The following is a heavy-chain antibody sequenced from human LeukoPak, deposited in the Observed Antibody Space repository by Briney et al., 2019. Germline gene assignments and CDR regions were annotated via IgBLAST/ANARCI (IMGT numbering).Heavy chain of an antibody. D-gene: IGHD2-21*01. Sequence: PSETLSLTCAVYGGSFSGYYWSWIRQPPGKGLEWIGEINHSGSTNYNPSLKSRVTISVDTSKNQFSLKLSSVTAADTAVYYCARHIRRPCSLDYWGQGTLVTVSS. CDR2: INHSGST. CDR3: ARHIRRPCSLDY. CDR1: GGSFSGYY. J-gene: IGHJ4*02. V-gene: IGHV4-34*01.